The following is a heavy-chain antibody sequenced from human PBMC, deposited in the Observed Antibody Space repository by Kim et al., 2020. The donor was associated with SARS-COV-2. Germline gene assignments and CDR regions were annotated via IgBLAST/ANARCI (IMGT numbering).Heavy chain of an antibody. V-gene: IGHV3-33*05. CDR1: GFIFRNFG. D-gene: IGHD3-10*01. Sequence: GGSLRLSCAASGFIFRNFGLNWVRQAPGKGLEWVAFISNDGATAIYADSVRGRFTISRDYSENKVYLQMDSLSAGDTAVYYCARPSSSHFDFWGQGTLV. CDR2: ISNDGATA. CDR3: ARPSSSHFDF. J-gene: IGHJ4*02.